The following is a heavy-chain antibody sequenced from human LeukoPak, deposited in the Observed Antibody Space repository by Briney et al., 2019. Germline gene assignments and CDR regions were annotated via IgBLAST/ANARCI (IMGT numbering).Heavy chain of an antibody. D-gene: IGHD4-17*01. Sequence: ASVKVSCKASGYTFTGYYMHWLRQPPGQGLEWMGWINPNRGGANYAQKFHGRVTMTRDTSISTAYMELTRLRSDATAVYYCARDNGDYWFDYWGQGTLVTVSS. CDR3: ARDNGDYWFDY. V-gene: IGHV1-2*02. CDR1: GYTFTGYY. CDR2: INPNRGGA. J-gene: IGHJ4*02.